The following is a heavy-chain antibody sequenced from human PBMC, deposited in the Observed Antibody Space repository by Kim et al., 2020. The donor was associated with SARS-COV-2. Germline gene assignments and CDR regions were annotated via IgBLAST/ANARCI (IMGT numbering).Heavy chain of an antibody. J-gene: IGHJ3*02. Sequence: GGSLRLSCAASGFTFRSAYMSWVRQAPGKGLEWVGRIKSKVDGATTDYAAPVKGRFSMSRDDSRNLVYLQMNSLKIEDTAIYYCTTDYEWLPYYDFWSGYYRDVLDIWGQGTMVIVSS. CDR2: IKSKVDGATT. CDR1: GFTFRSAY. CDR3: TTDYEWLPYYDFWSGYYRDVLDI. D-gene: IGHD3-3*01. V-gene: IGHV3-15*01.